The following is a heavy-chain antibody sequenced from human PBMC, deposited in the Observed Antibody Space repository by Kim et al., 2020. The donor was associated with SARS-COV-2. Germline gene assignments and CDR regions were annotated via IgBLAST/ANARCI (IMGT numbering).Heavy chain of an antibody. J-gene: IGHJ4*02. Sequence: GGSLRLSCAASGFTFSSYAMSWVRQAPGKGLEWVSGIFGSGSSTYYADSVKGRFTISRDNSKNTLYMQMNNLRAEDTAVYYCAKETVYGSGSYGVDYWGQGTLVTVSS. CDR1: GFTFSSYA. D-gene: IGHD3-10*01. V-gene: IGHV3-23*01. CDR2: IFGSGSST. CDR3: AKETVYGSGSYGVDY.